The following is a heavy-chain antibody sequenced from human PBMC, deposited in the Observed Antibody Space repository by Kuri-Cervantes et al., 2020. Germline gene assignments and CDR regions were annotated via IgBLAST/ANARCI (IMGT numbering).Heavy chain of an antibody. D-gene: IGHD5-18*01. CDR3: AKVEVDTAMDTYYFDY. J-gene: IGHJ4*02. CDR1: GFTFSSYS. Sequence: GGSLRLSCAASGFTFSSYSMNWVRQAPGKGLEWVSYISSSSSTIYYADSVKGRFTISRDNSKNTLYLQMNSLRAEDTAVYYCAKVEVDTAMDTYYFDYWGQGTLVTVSS. CDR2: ISSSSSTI. V-gene: IGHV3-48*01.